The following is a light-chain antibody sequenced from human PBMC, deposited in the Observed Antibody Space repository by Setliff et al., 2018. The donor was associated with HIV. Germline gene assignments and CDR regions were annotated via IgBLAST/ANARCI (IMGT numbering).Light chain of an antibody. J-gene: IGLJ3*02. CDR3: CSYAGRYL. V-gene: IGLV2-11*01. Sequence: QSALTQPRSVSGSPGQSVTIPCTGTSSDVGNYNYVSWYQQHPGKAPKVMIYDVRERPSGVPDRFFGSKSGNTASLTISGLQAEDETDYYCCSYAGRYLFGGGTK. CDR1: SSDVGNYNY. CDR2: DVR.